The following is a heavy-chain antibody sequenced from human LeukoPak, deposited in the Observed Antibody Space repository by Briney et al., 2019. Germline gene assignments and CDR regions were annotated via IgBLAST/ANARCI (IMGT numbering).Heavy chain of an antibody. CDR3: AKDKSSSSDAFDI. CDR1: GFTFDDYA. CDR2: ISWNSGSI. V-gene: IGHV3-9*03. J-gene: IGHJ3*02. Sequence: GGSLRLSCAASGFTFDDYAMHWVRQAPGKGLEWVSGISWNSGSIGYADSVKGRFTISRDNAKNSLYLQMNSLRAEDMALYYCAKDKSSSSDAFDIWGQGTMVTVSS. D-gene: IGHD6-6*01.